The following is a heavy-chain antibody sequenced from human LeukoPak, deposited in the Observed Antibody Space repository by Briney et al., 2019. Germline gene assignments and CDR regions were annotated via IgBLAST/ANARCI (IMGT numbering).Heavy chain of an antibody. CDR3: ARGGFGYCSGGSCYPYNWFDP. V-gene: IGHV1-2*02. Sequence: GASVKVSCKASGYTFTGYYMHWVRQAPGQGLEWMGWINPNSGGTNYAQKFQGRVTMTRDTSINTAYMELSRLRSDDTAVYYCARGGFGYCSGGSCYPYNWFDPWGQGTLVTVSS. D-gene: IGHD2-15*01. J-gene: IGHJ5*02. CDR1: GYTFTGYY. CDR2: INPNSGGT.